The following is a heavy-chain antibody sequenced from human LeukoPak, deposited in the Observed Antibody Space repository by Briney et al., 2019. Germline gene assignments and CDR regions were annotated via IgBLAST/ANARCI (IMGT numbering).Heavy chain of an antibody. CDR2: IYYSGST. Sequence: SQTLSLTCTVSGGSISSGDYYWSWIRQPPGKGLEWIGYIYYSGSTYYNPSLKSRVTISVDTSKNQFSLKLSSVTAADTAVYYCAREGPVVTAMVTNSGVNDYWGQGTLVTVSS. D-gene: IGHD5-18*01. CDR3: AREGPVVTAMVTNSGVNDY. J-gene: IGHJ4*02. V-gene: IGHV4-30-4*01. CDR1: GGSISSGDYY.